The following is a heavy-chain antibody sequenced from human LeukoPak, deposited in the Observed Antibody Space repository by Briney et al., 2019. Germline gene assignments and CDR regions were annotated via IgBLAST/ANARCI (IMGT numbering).Heavy chain of an antibody. CDR3: AKDTSIGKYCTNGVCSPFDY. J-gene: IGHJ4*02. CDR2: ICHSGDYT. D-gene: IGHD2-8*01. Sequence: GSLTTSLAGSGINFCNYALSWVRPAPGPGPEWVSVICHSGDYTSYADSVRGRFTISRDNSRNTLYLQMISLRPEDTAVYYCAKDTSIGKYCTNGVCSPFDYWGQGTLVTVSS. V-gene: IGHV3-23*01. CDR1: GINFCNYA.